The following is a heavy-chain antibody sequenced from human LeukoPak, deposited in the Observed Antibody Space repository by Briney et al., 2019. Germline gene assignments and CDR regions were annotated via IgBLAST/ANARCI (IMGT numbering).Heavy chain of an antibody. Sequence: GGSLRLSCAASGFTFSSYSMNWVRQAPGKGPEWVSSISSSSSYIYYADSVKGRFTISRDNAKNSLYLQMNSLRAEDTAVYYCARDHCSSTSCYVRGVYYFDYWGQGTLVTVSS. D-gene: IGHD2-2*01. CDR3: ARDHCSSTSCYVRGVYYFDY. CDR1: GFTFSSYS. CDR2: ISSSSSYI. J-gene: IGHJ4*02. V-gene: IGHV3-21*01.